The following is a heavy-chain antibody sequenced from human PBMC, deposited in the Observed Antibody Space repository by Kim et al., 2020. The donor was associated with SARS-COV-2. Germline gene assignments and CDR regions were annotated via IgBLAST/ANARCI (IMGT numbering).Heavy chain of an antibody. CDR3: VRWNIAVADDY. Sequence: GGSLRLSCVVSGFTFSDHYMDWVRQAPGKGLEWVGRIRNKVNSYSTEYAASVKGRFTISRDDSKNSMYLQMNSLKTEDTAVYYCVRWNIAVADDYWGQGTLVTVSS. CDR2: IRNKVNSYST. D-gene: IGHD6-19*01. V-gene: IGHV3-72*01. CDR1: GFTFSDHY. J-gene: IGHJ4*02.